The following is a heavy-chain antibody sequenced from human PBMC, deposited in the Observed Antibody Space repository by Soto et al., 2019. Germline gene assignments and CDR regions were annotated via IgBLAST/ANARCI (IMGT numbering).Heavy chain of an antibody. CDR1: GYTFTTYG. D-gene: IGHD3-3*01. V-gene: IGHV1-18*01. Sequence: ASVKVSCEASGYTFTTYGFSWVRQAPGQGLQWMGWISGYNGNTNYAEKLQGRVSMTTDTSANTVYMELRSLRSGDTAVYYCARDNYFWRGSLDYWGQGTQVTVSS. J-gene: IGHJ4*02. CDR2: ISGYNGNT. CDR3: ARDNYFWRGSLDY.